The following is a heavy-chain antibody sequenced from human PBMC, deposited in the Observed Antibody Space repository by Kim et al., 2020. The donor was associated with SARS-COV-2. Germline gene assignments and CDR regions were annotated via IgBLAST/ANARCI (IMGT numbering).Heavy chain of an antibody. J-gene: IGHJ4*02. CDR3: ARDLTTSPYFDY. V-gene: IGHV3-66*01. CDR1: GFTVSSNY. D-gene: IGHD4-4*01. Sequence: GGSLRLSCAASGFTVSSNYMSWVRQAPGKGLEWVSVIYSGGSTYYADSVKGRFTISRDNSKNTLYLQMNSLRAEDTAVYYCARDLTTSPYFDYWGQGTLVTVSS. CDR2: IYSGGST.